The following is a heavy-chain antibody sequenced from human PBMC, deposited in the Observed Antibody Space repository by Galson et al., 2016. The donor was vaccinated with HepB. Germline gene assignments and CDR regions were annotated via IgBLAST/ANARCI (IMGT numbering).Heavy chain of an antibody. Sequence: SLRLSCAASGLTFSRYTMNWVRQAPGKGLECVSSISGSSDAIYYADSVKGRFTISRDNAKKALYLQMDSLRDEDTAVYFCSRDHPLLLGNCSGGRCDSPHYGMDVWGQGTTVTVSS. J-gene: IGHJ6*02. D-gene: IGHD2-15*01. CDR2: ISGSSDAI. CDR3: SRDHPLLLGNCSGGRCDSPHYGMDV. CDR1: GLTFSRYT. V-gene: IGHV3-48*02.